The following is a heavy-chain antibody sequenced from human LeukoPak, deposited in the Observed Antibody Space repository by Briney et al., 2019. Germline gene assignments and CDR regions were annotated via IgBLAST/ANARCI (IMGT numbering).Heavy chain of an antibody. CDR1: GFMFSSNW. D-gene: IGHD3-22*01. CDR2: IKEDGTET. CDR3: ARGAYYYED. V-gene: IGHV3-7*01. Sequence: PGGSLRLSCAAPGFMFSSNWMSWVRLAPGKGLEWVANIKEDGTETYYVDSVKGRFTISRDNAKNSLYLQMNSLRAEDTAVYYCARGAYYYEDWGQGTLVTVSS. J-gene: IGHJ4*02.